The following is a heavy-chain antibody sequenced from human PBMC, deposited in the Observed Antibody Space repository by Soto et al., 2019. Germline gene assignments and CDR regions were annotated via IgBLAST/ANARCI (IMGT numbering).Heavy chain of an antibody. CDR1: GFTFGDYA. Sequence: GGSLRLSCTASGFTFGDYAMSWFRQAPGKGLEWVGFIRSKAYGGTTEYAACVKGRFTISRDESKSIAYLQMNSLKTEDTAVYYCIGAARPADYYYYMDVWGKGTTVTVSS. J-gene: IGHJ6*03. CDR3: IGAARPADYYYYMDV. CDR2: IRSKAYGGTT. D-gene: IGHD6-6*01. V-gene: IGHV3-49*03.